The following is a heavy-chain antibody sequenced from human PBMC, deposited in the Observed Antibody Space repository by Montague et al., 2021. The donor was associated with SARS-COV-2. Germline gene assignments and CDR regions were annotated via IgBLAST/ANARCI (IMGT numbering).Heavy chain of an antibody. V-gene: IGHV4-34*01. CDR1: DGSFSDYS. J-gene: IGHJ5*02. CDR3: ARNIGWYSHDR. CDR2: INHRGST. Sequence: SETLSLTCAVYDGSFSDYSWTWIRQPPGKGLEWIGEINHRGSTNYNPSLKSRVTISVDTSKNQFSLKMTSVTAADTAVYYCARNIGWYSHDRWGQGTLVTVSS. D-gene: IGHD6-19*01.